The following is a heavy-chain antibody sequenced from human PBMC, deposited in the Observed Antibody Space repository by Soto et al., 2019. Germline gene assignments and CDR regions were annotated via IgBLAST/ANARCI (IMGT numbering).Heavy chain of an antibody. V-gene: IGHV3-23*01. D-gene: IGHD2-21*01. CDR3: SRRDCGSGTNCEFGAPASAY. Sequence: GGSLRLSCAASGFTFSNYDMSWVRQAPGKGLEWVSGVSSSGSSTYYADSVKGRFTISRDNPKNTLYLQMSSLSAADMAVYYCSRRDCGSGTNCEFGAPASAYWGQGKLVTV. CDR1: GFTFSNYD. CDR2: VSSSGSST. J-gene: IGHJ4*02.